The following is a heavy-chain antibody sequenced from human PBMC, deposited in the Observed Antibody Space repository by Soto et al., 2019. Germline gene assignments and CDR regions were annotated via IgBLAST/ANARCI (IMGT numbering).Heavy chain of an antibody. J-gene: IGHJ4*02. V-gene: IGHV3-53*01. CDR3: ARDLRTTVVTPVRYFDY. D-gene: IGHD4-17*01. CDR2: IYSGGST. CDR1: GITVSSNY. Sequence: GGSLRLSCAASGITVSSNYMSWVRQAPGKGLEWASVIYSGGSTYYADSVKGRFTISRDTSKNTLYLQMNSLRAEDTAVYYCARDLRTTVVTPVRYFDYWGQGTLVTVSS.